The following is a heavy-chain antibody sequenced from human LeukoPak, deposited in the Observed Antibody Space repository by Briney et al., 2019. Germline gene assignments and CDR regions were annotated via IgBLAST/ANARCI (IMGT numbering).Heavy chain of an antibody. CDR1: GFTFDDYA. CDR2: ISWNSGSI. V-gene: IGHV3-9*01. D-gene: IGHD3-22*01. Sequence: PGRSLRLSCAASGFTFDDYAMHWVRQAPGKGLEWVSGISWNSGSIGYADSVKGRFTISRDNAKNSLYLQMNSLRAEDTALYYCAKGPGGVSGYYLDYWGQGTLVTVSS. J-gene: IGHJ4*02. CDR3: AKGPGGVSGYYLDY.